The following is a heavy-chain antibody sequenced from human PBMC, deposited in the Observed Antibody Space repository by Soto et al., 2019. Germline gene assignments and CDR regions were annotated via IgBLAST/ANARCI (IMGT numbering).Heavy chain of an antibody. CDR2: IFYSGTT. D-gene: IGHD3-22*01. CDR1: GESVRQYYFY. CDR3: SLIHLPRGYNRGRFAP. V-gene: IGHV4-39*01. Sequence: PETLCVPWSVSGESVRQYYFYGCWIRQPPRKGLEWVVTIFYSGTTYHNPSLQGRVTASVDRSENQFSLKLTSVTASDTAVYYCSLIHLPRGYNRGRFAPWCQGRLVT. J-gene: IGHJ5*02.